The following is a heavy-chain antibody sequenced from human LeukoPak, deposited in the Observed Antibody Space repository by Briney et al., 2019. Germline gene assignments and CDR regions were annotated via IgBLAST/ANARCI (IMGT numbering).Heavy chain of an antibody. CDR3: AREQLERRYYGMDV. J-gene: IGHJ6*02. V-gene: IGHV3-13*01. CDR1: GFTFSSYD. D-gene: IGHD1-1*01. CDR2: IGTAGDT. Sequence: GGSLRLSCAASGFTFSSYDMHWVRQATGKGLEWVSAIGTAGDTYYPGSVKGRFTISRENAKNSLYLQMNSLRAGDTAVYYCAREQLERRYYGMDVWGQGTTVTVSS.